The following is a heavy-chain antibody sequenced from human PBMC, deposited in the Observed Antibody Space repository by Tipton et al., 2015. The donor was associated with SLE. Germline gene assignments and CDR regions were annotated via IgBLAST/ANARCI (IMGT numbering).Heavy chain of an antibody. J-gene: IGHJ3*02. D-gene: IGHD3-22*01. CDR3: SREMIVDTGEKVFDI. CDR1: GGSISSYGYS. CDR2: IYQSGAT. V-gene: IGHV4-30-2*01. Sequence: TLSLTCAVSGGSISSYGYSWSWIRQPPGKGLEWIGYIYQSGATYYNPSLNSRVTISVDRSKNQFSLNLSSVTAADTAVYHCSREMIVDTGEKVFDIWGQGTMVTVSS.